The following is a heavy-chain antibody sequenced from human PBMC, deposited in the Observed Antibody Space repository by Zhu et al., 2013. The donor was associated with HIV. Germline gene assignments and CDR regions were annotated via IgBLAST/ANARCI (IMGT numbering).Heavy chain of an antibody. V-gene: IGHV1-8*03. J-gene: IGHJ6*03. CDR1: GYTFTNDG. CDR2: VDPSNGNA. Sequence: QVQLVQSGAEVKKPGASLKVSCKASGYTFTNDGINWVRQATGHGLEWMGWVDPSNGNAGYAQKFQGRVTITRNISTSTVYMELSSLRSDDTAVYYCARVAPSDYYYYMDVWGKGTTVTVSS. CDR3: ARVAPSDYYYYMDV.